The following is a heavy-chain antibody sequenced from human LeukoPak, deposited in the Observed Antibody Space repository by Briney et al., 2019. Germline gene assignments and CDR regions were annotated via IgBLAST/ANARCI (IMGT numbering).Heavy chain of an antibody. CDR2: IKQDGSEK. J-gene: IGHJ6*02. CDR1: GFTFSSYW. V-gene: IGHV3-7*03. CDR3: ARDRTIFGDYGMDV. D-gene: IGHD3-3*01. Sequence: PGGSLRLSCAASGFTFSSYWMSWVRQAPGKGLEWVANIKQDGSEKYYVDSVKGRFTISRDNAKNSLYLQMNSLRAEDTAVYYCARDRTIFGDYGMDVWGQGTTVTVSS.